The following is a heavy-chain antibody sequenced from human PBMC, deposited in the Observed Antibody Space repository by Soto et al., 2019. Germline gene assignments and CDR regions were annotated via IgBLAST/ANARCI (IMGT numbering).Heavy chain of an antibody. Sequence: SETLSLTCTVSGGSISSGDYYWSWIRQPPGKGLEWIAYIHYSGSTYYNPSLKSRVTISVDTSKNQFSLKLSSVTAADTAVYYCARSRYSGSYFFDYWGQGILVTVS. CDR1: GGSISSGDYY. V-gene: IGHV4-30-4*01. J-gene: IGHJ4*02. CDR2: IHYSGST. CDR3: ARSRYSGSYFFDY. D-gene: IGHD1-26*01.